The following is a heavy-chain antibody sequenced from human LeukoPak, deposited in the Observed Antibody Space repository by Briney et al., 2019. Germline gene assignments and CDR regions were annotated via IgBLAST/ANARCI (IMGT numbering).Heavy chain of an antibody. Sequence: SETLSLTCTVSGGSISTYYWSWIRQAPGKGLEWIGYIYYSGSTSYNPSLKSRVTISIDTSKTQFSLKLSSVTAADTAVYYCARVVYSGSWGYFDYWGQGALVTVSS. CDR3: ARVVYSGSWGYFDY. CDR2: IYYSGST. J-gene: IGHJ4*02. V-gene: IGHV4-59*01. D-gene: IGHD3-10*01. CDR1: GGSISTYY.